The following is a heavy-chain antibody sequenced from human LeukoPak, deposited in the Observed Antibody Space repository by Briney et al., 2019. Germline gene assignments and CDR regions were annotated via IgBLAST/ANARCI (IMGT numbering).Heavy chain of an antibody. CDR3: ARAAPNYGGNSWFDY. Sequence: GGSLRLTCAASGFTFSSYSMNWVRQAPGKGLEWVSSISSSSSYIYYADSVKGRFTISRDNAKNSLYLQMNSLRAEDTAVYYCARAAPNYGGNSWFDYWGQGTLVTVSS. J-gene: IGHJ4*02. D-gene: IGHD4-23*01. CDR1: GFTFSSYS. CDR2: ISSSSSYI. V-gene: IGHV3-21*01.